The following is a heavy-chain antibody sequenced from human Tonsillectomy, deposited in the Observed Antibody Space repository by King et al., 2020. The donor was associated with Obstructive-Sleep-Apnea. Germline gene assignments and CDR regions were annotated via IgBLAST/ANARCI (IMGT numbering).Heavy chain of an antibody. Sequence: LVPSVGCVVPPGRSLILSCAASGFTFRGYSMHWVRQAPGKGLEWVAVSWSDGRSTAYGASVTGRFTISSDNSKNMLYLQLSSLRADDTAMYFCARDLAMLRGDHPDNWLDFWGQGILGTVSS. D-gene: IGHD3-10*01. CDR2: SWSDGRST. J-gene: IGHJ5*01. V-gene: IGHV3-33*01. CDR3: ARDLAMLRGDHPDNWLDF. CDR1: GFTFRGYS.